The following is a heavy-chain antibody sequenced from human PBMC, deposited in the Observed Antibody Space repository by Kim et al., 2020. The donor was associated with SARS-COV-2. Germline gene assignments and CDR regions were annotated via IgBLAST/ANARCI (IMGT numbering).Heavy chain of an antibody. Sequence: VEGRFTISRDNAKNTLYLQMNSLRAEDTAVYYCARDGYFDWLLYHYYGMDVWGQGTTVTVSS. V-gene: IGHV3-74*01. J-gene: IGHJ6*02. D-gene: IGHD3-9*01. CDR3: ARDGYFDWLLYHYYGMDV.